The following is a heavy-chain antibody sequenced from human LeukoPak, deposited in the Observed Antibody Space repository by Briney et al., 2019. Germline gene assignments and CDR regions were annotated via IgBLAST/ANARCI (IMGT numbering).Heavy chain of an antibody. CDR1: GGSISSGDYY. V-gene: IGHV4-30-4*02. D-gene: IGHD4-17*01. Sequence: SETLSLTCTVSGGSISSGDYYWSWIRQPPGKGLEWIGYIYYSGSTYYNPSLKSRVTISVDTSKNQFSLKLSSVTAADTAVYYCARKWDYGDYFDYWGQGTLVTVSS. CDR3: ARKWDYGDYFDY. CDR2: IYYSGST. J-gene: IGHJ4*02.